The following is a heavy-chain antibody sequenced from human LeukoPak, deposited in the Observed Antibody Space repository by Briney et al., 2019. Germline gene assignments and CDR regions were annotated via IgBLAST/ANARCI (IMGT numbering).Heavy chain of an antibody. J-gene: IGHJ4*02. CDR1: GFTFSSFT. V-gene: IGHV3-21*01. D-gene: IGHD1-26*01. Sequence: GGSLRLSCAASGFTFSSFTMNWVRQAPGKGLEWVAAISSSSRDIFYADSVKGRFSISRDNTQNSLSLQMNSLRAEDMAVYYCVREAAATLFDYWGQGTLVTVSS. CDR2: ISSSSRDI. CDR3: VREAAATLFDY.